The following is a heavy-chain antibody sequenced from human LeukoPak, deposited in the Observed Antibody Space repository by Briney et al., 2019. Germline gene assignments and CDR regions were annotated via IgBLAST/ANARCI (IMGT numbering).Heavy chain of an antibody. CDR1: GFTFTNAW. D-gene: IGHD6-19*01. CDR2: IKSKTDGGTT. J-gene: IGHJ4*02. CDR3: TTVHSSGWYIAY. V-gene: IGHV3-15*01. Sequence: GGSLRLSCAAAGFTFTNAWMTWVRQAPGKGLEWVVRIKSKTDGGTTDYAAPVKGRFTISRDDSKNTLYLQMNSLKTEDTAVYYCTTVHSSGWYIAYWGQGTLVTVSS.